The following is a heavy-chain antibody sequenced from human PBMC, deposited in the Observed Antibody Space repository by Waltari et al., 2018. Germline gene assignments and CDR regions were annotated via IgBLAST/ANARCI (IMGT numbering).Heavy chain of an antibody. CDR2: IYYSGST. J-gene: IGHJ2*01. Sequence: QLQLQESGPGLVKPSETLSLTCTVSGGSISSSSYYWGWIRQPPGKGLEWIGSIYYSGSTYYNPSLNSRVTISVDTSKNQFSLKLSSVTAADTAVYYCARSASSYGGSRHWYFDLWGRGTLVTVSS. V-gene: IGHV4-39*07. CDR3: ARSASSYGGSRHWYFDL. D-gene: IGHD2-15*01. CDR1: GGSISSSSYY.